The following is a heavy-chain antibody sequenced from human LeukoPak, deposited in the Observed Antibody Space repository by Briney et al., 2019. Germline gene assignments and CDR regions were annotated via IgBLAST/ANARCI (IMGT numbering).Heavy chain of an antibody. CDR2: IYYSGST. Sequence: SETLSLTCTVSGGSISSGCYYWSWIRQHPGKGLEWIGYIYYSGSTYYNPSLKRRVTISVDTSKNQFSLKLSSVTAADTAVYYCARGAGAGYNLQPFDYWGQGTLVTVSS. D-gene: IGHD5-24*01. CDR1: GGSISSGCYY. J-gene: IGHJ4*02. CDR3: ARGAGAGYNLQPFDY. V-gene: IGHV4-31*03.